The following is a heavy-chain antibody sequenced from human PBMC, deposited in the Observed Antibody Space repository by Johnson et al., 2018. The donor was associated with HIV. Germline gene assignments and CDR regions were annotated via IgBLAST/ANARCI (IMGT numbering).Heavy chain of an antibody. CDR2: IKSDGSST. V-gene: IGHV3-74*01. D-gene: IGHD2-21*02. Sequence: VQLVESGGGLVQPGGSLRLSCAVSGFSFSNYWMEWVRQVPGKGLVWVSRIKSDGSSTSYADSVKGRVTISRDNAKNSLYLEMKSLRADDTAVYYCVRDDYAFHIWGQGTVVTVSS. CDR1: GFSFSNYW. J-gene: IGHJ3*02. CDR3: VRDDYAFHI.